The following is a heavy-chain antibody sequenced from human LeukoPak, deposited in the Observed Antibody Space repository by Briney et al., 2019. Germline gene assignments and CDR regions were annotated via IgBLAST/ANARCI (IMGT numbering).Heavy chain of an antibody. V-gene: IGHV4-4*02. Sequence: PSETLSLTCAVSGGSVTSNYWWTWVRQPPGKGLEWIGEVYDSGRTNYNPSLETRVTISLDKSKNQFSLKVNSVTAADTAVYYCARDQGYSYGLFDYWGQGTLVTVSS. D-gene: IGHD5-18*01. CDR2: VYDSGRT. CDR1: GGSVTSNYW. CDR3: ARDQGYSYGLFDY. J-gene: IGHJ4*02.